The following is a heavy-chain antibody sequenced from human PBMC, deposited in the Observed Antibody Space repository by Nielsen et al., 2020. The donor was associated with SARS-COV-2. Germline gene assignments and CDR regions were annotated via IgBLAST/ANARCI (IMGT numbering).Heavy chain of an antibody. CDR2: ISDDGSEK. Sequence: GESLKISCAASGFTFSSYAMHWVRQAPGKGLEWVAVISDDGSEKYYADSVKGRFTISRDNSKDTLYLQMDSVRTEDTAVYYCAKEVSQYSSGWYYIDWGQGTLVAVSS. CDR3: AKEVSQYSSGWYYID. J-gene: IGHJ4*02. CDR1: GFTFSSYA. V-gene: IGHV3-30-3*01. D-gene: IGHD6-13*01.